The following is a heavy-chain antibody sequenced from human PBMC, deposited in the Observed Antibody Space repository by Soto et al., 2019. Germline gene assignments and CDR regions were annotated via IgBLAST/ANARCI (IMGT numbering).Heavy chain of an antibody. V-gene: IGHV1-18*01. CDR1: GYTFTNYG. CDR2: ISAYSGHT. Sequence: QVQLVQSGAEVKKPGASVTVSCKASGYTFTNYGINWVRQAPGQGLEWMGWISAYSGHTNYAQKLQDRVTMTTDTSTSTADMGLRSLRSDDTAVYYCARRPHLADNVELDYWGQGTLVTVSS. D-gene: IGHD6-19*01. J-gene: IGHJ4*02. CDR3: ARRPHLADNVELDY.